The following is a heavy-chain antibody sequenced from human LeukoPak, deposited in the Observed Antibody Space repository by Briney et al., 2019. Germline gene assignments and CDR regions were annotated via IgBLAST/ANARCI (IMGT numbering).Heavy chain of an antibody. J-gene: IGHJ4*02. CDR2: INPNSCGT. Sequence: ASVKVSCKASGYTFTGYYMHWVRQAPGQGLEWMGWINPNSCGTNYAQKFQGRVTMTRDTSISTAYMELSRLRSDDTAVYYCARGLNWKIDYWGQGTLITVSS. D-gene: IGHD1-1*01. CDR1: GYTFTGYY. V-gene: IGHV1-2*02. CDR3: ARGLNWKIDY.